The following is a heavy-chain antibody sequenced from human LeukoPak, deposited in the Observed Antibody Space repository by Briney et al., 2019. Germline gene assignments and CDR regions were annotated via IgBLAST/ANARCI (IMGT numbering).Heavy chain of an antibody. Sequence: ASVKVSCKASGYTFSAYCMHWVRQAPGQGLEWMGFINPSGSSAAYAQKFQGRLTMTRDMFTSTDYMELTSLTSDDTAVYYCARDNSVGETAWWFDPWGQGTLVTVSS. CDR1: GYTFSAYC. J-gene: IGHJ5*02. V-gene: IGHV1-46*01. CDR2: INPSGSSA. D-gene: IGHD1-26*01. CDR3: ARDNSVGETAWWFDP.